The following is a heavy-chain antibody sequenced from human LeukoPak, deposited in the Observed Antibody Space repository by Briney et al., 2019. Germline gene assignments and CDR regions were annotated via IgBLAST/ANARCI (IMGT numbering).Heavy chain of an antibody. D-gene: IGHD2-2*03. V-gene: IGHV3-9*01. Sequence: GRSLRLSCAASGFTFDDYAMHWVRQAPGNGLEWVSGISWNSGSIGYADSVKGRFTISRDNAKNSLYLQMNSLRAEDTALYYCAKDFGYCSSTSCFSGMDVWGQGTTVTVSS. CDR2: ISWNSGSI. J-gene: IGHJ6*02. CDR1: GFTFDDYA. CDR3: AKDFGYCSSTSCFSGMDV.